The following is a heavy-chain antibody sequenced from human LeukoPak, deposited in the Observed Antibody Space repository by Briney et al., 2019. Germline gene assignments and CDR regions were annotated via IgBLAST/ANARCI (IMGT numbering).Heavy chain of an antibody. CDR1: GGSVSSGSYY. Sequence: SETLSLTCSVSGGSVSSGSYYWSSIRQPPGEGLEWIGYIYYSGSTNYNPSLKSRVTISVDTSKNQFPLKLSSVTAEDTAVYYCARYLQWLVPRGYYFDYWGQGTLVTVSS. D-gene: IGHD6-19*01. CDR3: ARYLQWLVPRGYYFDY. J-gene: IGHJ4*02. V-gene: IGHV4-61*01. CDR2: IYYSGST.